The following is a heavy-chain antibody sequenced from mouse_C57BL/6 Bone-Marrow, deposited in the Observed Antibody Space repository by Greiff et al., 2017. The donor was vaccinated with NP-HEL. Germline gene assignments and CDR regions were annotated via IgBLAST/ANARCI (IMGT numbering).Heavy chain of an antibody. Sequence: DVHLVESGGDLVKPGGSLKLSCAASGFTFSSYGMSWVRQTPDKRLVWVANISSGGSYTYYPDSVKGRFTISRDNATNTLYLQMSSLKSEDKAMYYCGGQVDNHYYAMDYWGQGTSVTVSS. CDR1: GFTFSSYG. J-gene: IGHJ4*01. V-gene: IGHV5-6*01. CDR3: GGQVDNHYYAMDY. CDR2: ISSGGSYT. D-gene: IGHD6-1*01.